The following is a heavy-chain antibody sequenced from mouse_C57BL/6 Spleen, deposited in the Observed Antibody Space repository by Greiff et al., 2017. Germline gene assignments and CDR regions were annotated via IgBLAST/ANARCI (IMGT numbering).Heavy chain of an antibody. V-gene: IGHV1-50*01. CDR1: GYTFTSYW. J-gene: IGHJ3*01. CDR3: ARGGAMATGAY. Sequence: QVQLQQPGAELVKPGASVKLSCKASGYTFTSYWMQWVKQRPGQGLEWIGEIDPSDSYTNYNQKFKGKATLTVDTSSSTAYMQLSSLTSEDAAVYYCARGGAMATGAYWGQGTLVTVSA. CDR2: IDPSDSYT. D-gene: IGHD2-13*01.